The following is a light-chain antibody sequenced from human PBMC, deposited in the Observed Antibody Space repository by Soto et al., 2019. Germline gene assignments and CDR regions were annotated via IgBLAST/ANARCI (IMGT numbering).Light chain of an antibody. Sequence: QSALTQPRSVSGSPGQSVTISCIGTSSDVGDYDYVSWYRHHPGKAPKLIIYDVTKRPSGVPHRFSGSKSGNAASLTISGLLAEDEADYYCCSYAGSYTWVFGGGTKLTVL. CDR3: CSYAGSYTWV. V-gene: IGLV2-11*01. CDR2: DVT. CDR1: SSDVGDYDY. J-gene: IGLJ3*02.